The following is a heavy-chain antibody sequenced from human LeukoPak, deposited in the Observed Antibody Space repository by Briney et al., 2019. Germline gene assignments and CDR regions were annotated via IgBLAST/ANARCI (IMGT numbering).Heavy chain of an antibody. V-gene: IGHV4-39*07. CDR2: IYYSGST. CDR1: GGSISSSSYY. J-gene: IGHJ4*02. D-gene: IGHD3-9*01. Sequence: SETLSLTCTVSGGSISSSSYYWGWIRQPPGKGLEWIGSIYYSGSTYYNPSLKSRVTISVDTSKNQFSLKLSSVTAEDTAVYYCARDGYYDILTGYYTGEVWGQGTLVTVSS. CDR3: ARDGYYDILTGYYTGEV.